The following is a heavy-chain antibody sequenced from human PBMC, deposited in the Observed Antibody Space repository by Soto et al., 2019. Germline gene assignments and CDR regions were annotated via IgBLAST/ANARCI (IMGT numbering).Heavy chain of an antibody. CDR2: ISAYNGNT. V-gene: IGHV1-18*01. J-gene: IGHJ4*02. CDR3: ARGGYVDFDY. D-gene: IGHD5-12*01. CDR1: GYTFTSYG. Sequence: GASVKVSCKASGYTFTSYGISWVRQAPGQGLEWMGWISAYNGNTNYAQKLQGRVTMTRNTSITTAYMELSSLRSEDTAVYYCARGGYVDFDYWGQGTLVTVSS.